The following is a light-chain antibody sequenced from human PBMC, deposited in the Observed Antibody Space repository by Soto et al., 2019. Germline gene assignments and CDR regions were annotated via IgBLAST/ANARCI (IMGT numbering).Light chain of an antibody. CDR2: DGT. J-gene: IGKJ4*01. CDR1: QHIFDY. Sequence: IQMTQSPSSVPASVGDSVTITCQASQHIFDYLNWYGQXPGKAPKFLIYDGTKLETGVPSRISGSGSGTEFTFTISSLQHEDNATDYCHQYLNTRTFGGGTKVDIK. V-gene: IGKV1-33*01. CDR3: HQYLNTRT.